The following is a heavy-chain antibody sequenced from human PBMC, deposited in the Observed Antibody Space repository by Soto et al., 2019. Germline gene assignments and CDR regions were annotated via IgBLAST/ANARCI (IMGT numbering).Heavy chain of an antibody. CDR2: IYPGDSDT. D-gene: IGHD3-10*01. Sequence: PGESLKISCKGSGYSFSNYWIGWVRQMPGKGLEWMAIIYPGDSDTRYSPSFQGQVTISADKSISTAYLQWSSLEASDTAMYYCARRSTMLSFDPWGQGTQVTVSS. V-gene: IGHV5-51*01. CDR1: GYSFSNYW. CDR3: ARRSTMLSFDP. J-gene: IGHJ5*02.